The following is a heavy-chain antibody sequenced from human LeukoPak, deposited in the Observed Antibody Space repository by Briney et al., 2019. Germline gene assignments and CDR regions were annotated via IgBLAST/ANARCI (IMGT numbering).Heavy chain of an antibody. J-gene: IGHJ3*02. D-gene: IGHD2-2*01. CDR1: GGSISSSSYY. Sequence: SETLSLTCTVSGGSISSSSYYWAWLRQPPGKGLEWIGNIYFSGNTYYNPSLQSRVTISVDTSENQFSLKLTSVTAADTAVYYCASGDYCSVTTCPELDAFDIWGEGTMVTVSS. V-gene: IGHV4-39*07. CDR3: ASGDYCSVTTCPELDAFDI. CDR2: IYFSGNT.